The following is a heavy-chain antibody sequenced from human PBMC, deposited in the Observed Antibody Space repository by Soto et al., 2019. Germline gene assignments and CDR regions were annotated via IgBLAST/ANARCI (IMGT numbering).Heavy chain of an antibody. Sequence: QLVEAGGGLVEPGESLRLSCAASGFTFSRCSMNWVRQAPGKGLEWVSSISTTSTYPHYADSLNGRFTISRDNDKKLLYLQMDSLRAEDTAVYYCARDDGLSSTNVKAFDIWGQGTKVTVSS. CDR3: ARDDGLSSTNVKAFDI. V-gene: IGHV3-21*01. D-gene: IGHD2-2*01. CDR1: GFTFSRCS. CDR2: ISTTSTYP. J-gene: IGHJ3*02.